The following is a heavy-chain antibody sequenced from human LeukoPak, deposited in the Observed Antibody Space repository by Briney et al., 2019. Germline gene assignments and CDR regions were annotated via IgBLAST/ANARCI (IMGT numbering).Heavy chain of an antibody. CDR2: IYYSGST. J-gene: IGHJ5*02. Sequence: SETLSLTCTVSGGSISSYYWSWIRQPPGRGLEWIGYIYYSGSTNYNPSLKSRVTISVDTSKNQFSQKLSSVTAADTAVYYCARDWYGSGSAHSFGPWGQGTLVTVSS. CDR3: ARDWYGSGSAHSFGP. V-gene: IGHV4-59*01. D-gene: IGHD3-10*01. CDR1: GGSISSYY.